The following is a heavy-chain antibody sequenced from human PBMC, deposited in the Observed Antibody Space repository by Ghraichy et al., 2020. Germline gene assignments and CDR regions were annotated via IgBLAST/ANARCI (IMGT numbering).Heavy chain of an antibody. CDR3: TRGQYYDFWSGYYTEDY. CDR1: GFTFSGSA. J-gene: IGHJ4*02. Sequence: LSLTCAASGFTFSGSAMHWVRQASGKGLEWVGRIRSKANSYATAYAASVKGRFTISRDDSKNTAYLQMNSLKTEDTAVYYCTRGQYYDFWSGYYTEDYWGQGTLVTVSS. CDR2: IRSKANSYAT. V-gene: IGHV3-73*01. D-gene: IGHD3-3*01.